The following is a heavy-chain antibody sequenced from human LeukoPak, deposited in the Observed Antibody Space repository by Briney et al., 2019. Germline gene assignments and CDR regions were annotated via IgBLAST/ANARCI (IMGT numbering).Heavy chain of an antibody. D-gene: IGHD4-11*01. CDR2: MTPNSGNK. J-gene: IGHJ5*02. V-gene: IGHV1-8*03. Sequence: GSVKVSCKASGYSFSSYDINWVRQATGQGLEWMGWMTPNSGNKGYAQKLQGRVSINRNTSISTAYMEMGSLTSEHTAVYYCVRGRATVTTHWFDPWGQGTLVTVSS. CDR1: GYSFSSYD. CDR3: VRGRATVTTHWFDP.